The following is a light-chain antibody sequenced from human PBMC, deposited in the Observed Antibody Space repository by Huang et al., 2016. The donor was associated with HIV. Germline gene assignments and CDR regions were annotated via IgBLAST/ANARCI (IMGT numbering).Light chain of an antibody. J-gene: IGKJ2*01. V-gene: IGKV1-NL1*01. CDR2: STF. CDR3: QQYFADPVT. Sequence: GDRVTITCRASQDIGGSLAWFQQRPGKAPKLLLYSTFVLESGVPPRFTGSRSGTEYTLTSSRLQPQEFATYYCQQYFADPVTFGQGTRLDSK. CDR1: QDIGGS.